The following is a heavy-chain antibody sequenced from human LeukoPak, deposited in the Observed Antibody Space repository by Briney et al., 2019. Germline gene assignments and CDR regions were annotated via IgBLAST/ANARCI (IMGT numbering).Heavy chain of an antibody. J-gene: IGHJ6*03. CDR3: ARDPVVASPGPFYYHYMDV. Sequence: PGGSLRLSCAASGFTFSSYAMSWVRQPPGRGLEWLSLIDSSGNTFYADSVKGRFTISRDYLKNTLFLQMNSLRAEDTALYYCARDPVVASPGPFYYHYMDVWGKGTTVTVSS. CDR2: IDSSGNT. V-gene: IGHV3-23*03. CDR1: GFTFSSYA. D-gene: IGHD6-13*01.